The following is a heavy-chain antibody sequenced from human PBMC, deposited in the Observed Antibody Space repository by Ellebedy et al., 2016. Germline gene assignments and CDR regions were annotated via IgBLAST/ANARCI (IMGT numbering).Heavy chain of an antibody. D-gene: IGHD2/OR15-2a*01. J-gene: IGHJ2*01. Sequence: GESLKISXAASGFTFSSHDVHWVRQAPGKRLEWVSAITNFGATYYAESVKGRFTISREDARNPVSLQMNGLRDGDTAVYYCAREPPEYGSWYFDLWGRGTLVTVSS. V-gene: IGHV3-13*01. CDR3: AREPPEYGSWYFDL. CDR2: ITNFGAT. CDR1: GFTFSSHD.